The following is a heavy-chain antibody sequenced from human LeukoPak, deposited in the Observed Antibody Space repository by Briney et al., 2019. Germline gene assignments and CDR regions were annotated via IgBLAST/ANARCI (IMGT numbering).Heavy chain of an antibody. J-gene: IGHJ4*02. V-gene: IGHV3-23*01. CDR1: GFTFSNYA. D-gene: IGHD2-2*01. CDR2: ISGSGGST. CDR3: AKALVVPAAIPDLDY. Sequence: GGSLRLSCAASGFTFSNYAMSWVRQAPGKGLEWVSAISGSGGSTYYADSVKGRFTISRDNSKNTLYLQMNSLRTEDTAVYYCAKALVVPAAIPDLDYWGQGTLVTVSS.